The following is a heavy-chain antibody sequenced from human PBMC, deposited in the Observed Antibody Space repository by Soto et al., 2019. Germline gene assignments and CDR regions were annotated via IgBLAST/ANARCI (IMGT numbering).Heavy chain of an antibody. J-gene: IGHJ4*02. Sequence: VQLVQSGAEVKKPGSSVKVSCKASGGTFNNYVVNWVRQAPGQGLEWMGGILPIFATANYAQKFQGRVTITADKSTSTAYMELTSLRSEDTAVYYCAGRCDSTTCLGHFDYWGQGTLVTVAS. CDR1: GGTFNNYV. CDR2: ILPIFATA. D-gene: IGHD2-2*01. V-gene: IGHV1-69*06. CDR3: AGRCDSTTCLGHFDY.